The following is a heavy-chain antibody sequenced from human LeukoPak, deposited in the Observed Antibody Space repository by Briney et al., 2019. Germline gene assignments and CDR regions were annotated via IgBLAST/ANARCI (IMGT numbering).Heavy chain of an antibody. Sequence: GGSLRLSCAGSGFTFSTSAMNWVRQVPGKGLEWASSIDYDGSHIYYSASVKGRFSISRDNARDSVYLQMDSLRAEDTAVYYCARDPERYLRTGHYDYWGQGTLVIVSS. D-gene: IGHD3-10*02. J-gene: IGHJ4*02. CDR2: IDYDGSHI. CDR3: ARDPERYLRTGHYDY. CDR1: GFTFSTSA. V-gene: IGHV3-21*01.